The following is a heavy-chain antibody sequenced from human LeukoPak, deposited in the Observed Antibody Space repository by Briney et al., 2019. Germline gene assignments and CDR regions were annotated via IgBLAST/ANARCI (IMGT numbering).Heavy chain of an antibody. CDR2: IKQDGSEK. CDR3: ARDYYDFWSGYHYYFDY. CDR1: GGTFSSYA. J-gene: IGHJ4*02. Sequence: GASVKVSCKASGGTFSSYAISWVRQAPGKGLEWVANIKQDGSEKYYVDSVKGRFTISRDNAKNSLYLQMNSLRAEDTAVYYCARDYYDFWSGYHYYFDYWGQGTLVTVSS. D-gene: IGHD3-3*01. V-gene: IGHV3-7*01.